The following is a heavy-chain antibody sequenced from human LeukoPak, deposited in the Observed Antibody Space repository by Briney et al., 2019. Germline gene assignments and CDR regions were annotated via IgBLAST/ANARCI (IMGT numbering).Heavy chain of an antibody. CDR1: GGTFSSYA. D-gene: IGHD3-10*01. J-gene: IGHJ4*02. CDR3: ARLEGVAGHHGSGSYPDY. Sequence: GASVKVSCKASGGTFSSYAISWVRQAPGQGLEWMGRIIPILGIANYAQKFQGRVTITADKSTSTAYMELSSLRSEDTAVYYCARLEGVAGHHGSGSYPDYWGQGTLVTVSS. V-gene: IGHV1-69*04. CDR2: IIPILGIA.